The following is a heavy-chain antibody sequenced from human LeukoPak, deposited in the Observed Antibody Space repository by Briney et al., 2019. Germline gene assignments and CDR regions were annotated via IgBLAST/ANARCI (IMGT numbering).Heavy chain of an antibody. CDR2: IYYSGST. CDR1: GGSISSGDYY. V-gene: IGHV4-30-4*01. D-gene: IGHD3-22*01. CDR3: AREKYYYDSSGYSVYYFDY. Sequence: PSETLSLTCTVSGGSISSGDYYWSWIRQPPGKGLEWIGYIYYSGSTYYNPSLKSRVTISVDTSKNQFSLKLSSVTAADTAVYYCAREKYYYDSSGYSVYYFDYWGQGTLVTVSS. J-gene: IGHJ4*02.